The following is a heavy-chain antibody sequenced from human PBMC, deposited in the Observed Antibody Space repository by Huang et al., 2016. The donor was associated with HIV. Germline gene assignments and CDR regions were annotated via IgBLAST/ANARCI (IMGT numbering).Heavy chain of an antibody. V-gene: IGHV4-39*01. Sequence: QLQLQESGPGLVKPSETLSLTCTVSGGSISSSSYYWGWIRQPPGKGLEWIGSIYYSGSTFYNPSRKSRVTISVDTSKNQFSLKLSSVTAADTAVYYCARRKLGEHKWLDPWGQGTLVTVSS. CDR1: GGSISSSSYY. J-gene: IGHJ5*02. CDR3: ARRKLGEHKWLDP. CDR2: IYYSGST. D-gene: IGHD1-26*01.